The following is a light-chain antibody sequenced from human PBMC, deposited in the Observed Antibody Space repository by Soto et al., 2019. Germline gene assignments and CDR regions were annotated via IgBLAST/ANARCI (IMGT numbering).Light chain of an antibody. J-gene: IGKJ1*01. CDR2: GTS. Sequence: AIQMTQSPSSLSASVGDRVIITCRASQAIRTALGWSQQRPGKAPKLLIYGTSNLQSGVPSRFSGSGSGTDFTLTINGLQPEEFATYYCLQDYSYPRTFGQGTKGDVK. CDR3: LQDYSYPRT. V-gene: IGKV1-6*01. CDR1: QAIRTA.